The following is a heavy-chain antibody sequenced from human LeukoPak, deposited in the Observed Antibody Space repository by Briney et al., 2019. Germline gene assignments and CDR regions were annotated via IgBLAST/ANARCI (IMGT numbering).Heavy chain of an antibody. V-gene: IGHV4-34*01. CDR2: GSESGGT. CDR3: ARHPFRRIVVVPAANNWFDP. CDR1: GGSLNGHY. Sequence: PSETLSLTCAVYGGSLNGHYWSWIRQPPGKGLEWIGEGSESGGTKFNPSLKSRVTISADTSKNQFSLKVKSVTAADTAVYYCARHPFRRIVVVPAANNWFDPWGQGTLVTVSS. D-gene: IGHD2-2*01. J-gene: IGHJ5*02.